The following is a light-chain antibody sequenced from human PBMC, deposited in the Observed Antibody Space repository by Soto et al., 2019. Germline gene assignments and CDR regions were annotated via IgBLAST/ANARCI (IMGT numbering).Light chain of an antibody. V-gene: IGLV2-14*01. CDR2: EVS. J-gene: IGLJ1*01. Sequence: QSALTQPASVSGSPGQSITISCTGTSSDVGGYDCVSWYQQHPGKAPKLMIYEVSNRPSGVSIRFSGSKSGNTASLTISGLQAEDEADYYCSSNTSSSTYVFGTGTKLTVL. CDR3: SSNTSSSTYV. CDR1: SSDVGGYDC.